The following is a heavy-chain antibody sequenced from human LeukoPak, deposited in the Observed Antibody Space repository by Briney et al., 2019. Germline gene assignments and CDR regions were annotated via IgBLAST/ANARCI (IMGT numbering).Heavy chain of an antibody. J-gene: IGHJ4*02. D-gene: IGHD1-1*01. CDR2: IRSNGETV. CDR1: GFTFSDYA. CDR3: AKGQELDDGVFDS. Sequence: PGGSLRLSCAGSGFTFSDYAMSWVRQAPGKGLEWVSAIRSNGETVYNADSVKGRFTISRDNSRQTLFLQMSSLRVEDTATYYCAKGQELDDGVFDSWGQGTLVTVSS. V-gene: IGHV3-23*01.